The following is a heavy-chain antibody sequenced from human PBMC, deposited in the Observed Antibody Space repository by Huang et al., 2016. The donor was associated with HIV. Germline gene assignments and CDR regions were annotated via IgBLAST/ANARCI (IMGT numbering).Heavy chain of an antibody. Sequence: QVQLQQWGAGVLKASATLSLTCAVYGGSFSGYYWSWICQSPGKGVEWFGEINQSGSTNYTPSHKSRVTMSVDTSKNQFSLKLSSVTAADTAVYYCASLFFDYWGQGILVTVSS. CDR1: GGSFSGYY. J-gene: IGHJ4*02. V-gene: IGHV4-34*01. CDR2: INQSGST. CDR3: ASLFFDY.